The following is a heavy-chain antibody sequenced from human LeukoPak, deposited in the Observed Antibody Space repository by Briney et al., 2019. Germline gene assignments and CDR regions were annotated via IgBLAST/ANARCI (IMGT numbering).Heavy chain of an antibody. Sequence: ASVKVSCKASGYSFSSYGISWVRQAPGQELEWMGWISAYNGNTNYAQKLQGRVTMTTETATSTAYMELRSLRSDDTAAYYCARDGSKRDRSSSLYWGQGTLVTVSS. CDR3: ARDGSKRDRSSSLY. CDR1: GYSFSSYG. CDR2: ISAYNGNT. V-gene: IGHV1-18*01. J-gene: IGHJ4*02. D-gene: IGHD6-6*01.